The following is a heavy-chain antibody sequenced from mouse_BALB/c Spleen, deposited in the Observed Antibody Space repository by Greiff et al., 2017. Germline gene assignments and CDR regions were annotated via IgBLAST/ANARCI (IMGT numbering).Heavy chain of an antibody. CDR3: ARDGYGSSYFDY. Sequence: VQLQQPGAELVKPGAPVKLSCKASGYTFTSYWMNWVKQRPGRGLEWIGRIDPSDSETHYNQKFKDKATLTVDKSSSTAYIQLSSLTSEDSAVYYCARDGYGSSYFDYWGQGTTLTVSS. V-gene: IGHV1-69*02. D-gene: IGHD1-1*01. CDR2: IDPSDSET. CDR1: GYTFTSYW. J-gene: IGHJ2*01.